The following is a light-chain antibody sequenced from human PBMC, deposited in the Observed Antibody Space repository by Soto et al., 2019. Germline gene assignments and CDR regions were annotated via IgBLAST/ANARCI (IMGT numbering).Light chain of an antibody. J-gene: IGLJ1*01. CDR2: DVS. Sequence: QSALTQPASVSGSPGQSITISCTGTSSDVGGYNYVSWYQQHPGKAPKLMIYDVSNRPSGVSNRFSGSKSGNTASLTISGLQAEDEADYYCSSYTRSSTYVFGTGNKVTVL. CDR3: SSYTRSSTYV. CDR1: SSDVGGYNY. V-gene: IGLV2-14*01.